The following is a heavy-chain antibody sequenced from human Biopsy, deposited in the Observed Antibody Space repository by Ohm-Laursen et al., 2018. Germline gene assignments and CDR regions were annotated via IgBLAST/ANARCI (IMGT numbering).Heavy chain of an antibody. CDR2: ISYDGSGE. CDR3: ARDGKRWDYSTYFSWHFDL. J-gene: IGHJ2*01. V-gene: IGHV3-30*03. CDR1: GFTFTSYA. D-gene: IGHD4-11*01. Sequence: SLRLSCSASGFTFTSYAMYWVRQAPAKGLEWVAVISYDGSGEYYADSLQGRFIISRDNPKNTVDLQMNSLRAEDTAVYFCARDGKRWDYSTYFSWHFDLWGRGTLVTVSS.